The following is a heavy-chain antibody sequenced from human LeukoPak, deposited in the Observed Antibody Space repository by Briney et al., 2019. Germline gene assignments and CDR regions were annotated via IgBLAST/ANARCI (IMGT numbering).Heavy chain of an antibody. CDR1: GFTFSNYA. Sequence: PGGSLRLSCAASGFTFSNYAMSWVRQAPGKGLEWVSSITGNALNTYEADFIKGRFTISRDDSKNTLYLHLSSLRVEDTAVYYCAKLQDFYDNSGYSYLDNWGQGTLVTVSS. V-gene: IGHV3-23*01. CDR2: ITGNALNT. CDR3: AKLQDFYDNSGYSYLDN. D-gene: IGHD3-22*01. J-gene: IGHJ4*02.